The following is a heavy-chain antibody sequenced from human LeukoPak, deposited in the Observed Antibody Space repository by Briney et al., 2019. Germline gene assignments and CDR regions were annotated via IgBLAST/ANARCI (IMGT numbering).Heavy chain of an antibody. J-gene: IGHJ4*02. D-gene: IGHD3-22*01. V-gene: IGHV4-34*01. CDR3: ARLRRGVVVVITEYYFDY. CDR2: IYYSGST. CDR1: GGSFSGYY. Sequence: SSETLSLTCAVYGGSFSGYYWSWIRQPPGKGLEWIGSIYYSGSTYYNPSLKSRVTISVDTSKNQFSLKLSSVTAADTAVYYCARLRRGVVVVITEYYFDYWGQGTLVTVSS.